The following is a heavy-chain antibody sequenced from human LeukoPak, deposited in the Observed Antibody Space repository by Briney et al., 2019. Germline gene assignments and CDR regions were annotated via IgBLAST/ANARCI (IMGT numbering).Heavy chain of an antibody. CDR3: ARGQLRITMVRGVRTDYGMDV. D-gene: IGHD3-10*01. Sequence: SETLSLTCAVYGGSFSGYYWSWIRQPPGKGLEWIGEINHSGSTNYNPSLKSRVTISVDTSKNQFSLKLSSVTAADTAVYYCARGQLRITMVRGVRTDYGMDVWGKGTTVTVPS. V-gene: IGHV4-34*01. CDR2: INHSGST. CDR1: GGSFSGYY. J-gene: IGHJ6*04.